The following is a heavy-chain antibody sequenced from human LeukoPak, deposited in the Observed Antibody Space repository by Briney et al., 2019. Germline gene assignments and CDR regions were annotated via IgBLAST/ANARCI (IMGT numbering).Heavy chain of an antibody. J-gene: IGHJ6*02. CDR2: ISYDGSNK. CDR1: GFTFSSYA. V-gene: IGHV3-30-3*01. D-gene: IGHD3-22*01. Sequence: PGRSLRLSRAASGFTFSSYAMHWVRQAPGKGLEWVAVISYDGSNKYYADSVKGRFTISRDNSKNTLYLQMNSLRAEDTAVYYCARVPLDSSGSYGMDVWGQGTTVTVSS. CDR3: ARVPLDSSGSYGMDV.